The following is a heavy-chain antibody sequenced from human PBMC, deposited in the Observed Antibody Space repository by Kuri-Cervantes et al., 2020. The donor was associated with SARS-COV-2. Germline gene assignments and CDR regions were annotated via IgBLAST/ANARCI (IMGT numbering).Heavy chain of an antibody. J-gene: IGHJ6*03. Sequence: ASVKVSCKASGYTFSTYDINWVRQASGQGLEWMGWMNPDTGNSGHAQNFRGRVTMTRDTSTSTVYMELSSLRSEDTAVYYCARGGQYYDFWSGYPTDYYYYYMDVWGKGTTVTVSS. CDR1: GYTFSTYD. D-gene: IGHD3-3*01. V-gene: IGHV1-8*02. CDR2: MNPDTGNS. CDR3: ARGGQYYDFWSGYPTDYYYYYMDV.